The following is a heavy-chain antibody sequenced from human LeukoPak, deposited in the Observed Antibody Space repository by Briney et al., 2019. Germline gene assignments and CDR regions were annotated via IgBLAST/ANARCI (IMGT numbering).Heavy chain of an antibody. CDR1: GYTLTELS. Sequence: ASVKVSCKVSGYTLTELSMHWVRQAPGKGLEWMGGFDPEDGETIYAQKFQGRVTMTEDTSTDTAYMELSSLRSGDTAVYYCATVGCSSTSCYATYWFDPWGQGTLVTVSS. V-gene: IGHV1-24*01. J-gene: IGHJ5*02. CDR2: FDPEDGET. D-gene: IGHD2-2*01. CDR3: ATVGCSSTSCYATYWFDP.